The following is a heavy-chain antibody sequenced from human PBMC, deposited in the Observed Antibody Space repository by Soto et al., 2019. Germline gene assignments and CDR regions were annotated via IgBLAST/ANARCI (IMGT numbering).Heavy chain of an antibody. CDR3: ARWVGASNWLDP. V-gene: IGHV1-2*04. J-gene: IGHJ5*02. CDR1: GYTFTGYH. Sequence: GASVKVSCKTSGYTFTGYHLHWVRQAPGQGLEWMGWINTDSGDTLYGQKFQGWVTMTRDTSTNTAYMEMSRLRSDDTAVYYCARWVGASNWLDPWGQGTLVTIYS. D-gene: IGHD1-26*01. CDR2: INTDSGDT.